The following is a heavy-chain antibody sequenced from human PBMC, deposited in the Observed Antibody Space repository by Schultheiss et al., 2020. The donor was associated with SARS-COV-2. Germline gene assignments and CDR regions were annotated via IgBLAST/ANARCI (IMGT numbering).Heavy chain of an antibody. Sequence: SQTLSLTCTVSGDSISSYYWSWIRQPAGKGLEWIGRIYTSGSTNYNPSLKSRVTISVDTSKKQFSLKLSSVTAADTAVYYCARGLDYSNYAYYYYGMDVWGQGTTVTVSS. D-gene: IGHD4-11*01. J-gene: IGHJ6*02. CDR2: IYTSGST. CDR1: GDSISSYY. CDR3: ARGLDYSNYAYYYYGMDV. V-gene: IGHV4-4*07.